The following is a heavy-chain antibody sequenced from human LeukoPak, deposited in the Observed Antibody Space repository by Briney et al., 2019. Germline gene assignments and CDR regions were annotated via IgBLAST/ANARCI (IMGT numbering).Heavy chain of an antibody. Sequence: GGSLRLSCAASGFTVSSNYMSWVRQAPGKGLEWVSVIYSGGSTYYADSVKGRFTISRDNSKNTLYLQMNSLRAEDTAVHYCARGIAGDSSLDYWGQGTLVTVSS. CDR1: GFTVSSNY. J-gene: IGHJ4*02. CDR2: IYSGGST. V-gene: IGHV3-66*01. CDR3: ARGIAGDSSLDY. D-gene: IGHD1-26*01.